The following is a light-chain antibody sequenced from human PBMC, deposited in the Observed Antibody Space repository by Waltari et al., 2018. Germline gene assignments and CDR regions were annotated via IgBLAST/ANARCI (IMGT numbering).Light chain of an antibody. V-gene: IGKV3-20*01. CDR2: GAS. J-gene: IGKJ1*01. CDR3: QQYGSLPWT. CDR1: SSVPSGY. Sequence: EIVLTQSPGTLSLSPGDRAPLSCRARSSVPSGYLAWYQQKPGQAPRLLIFGASSGATGVPDRFSGSESGTDFTLTISRLEPEDFAVYYCQQYGSLPWTFGQGTKVEIK.